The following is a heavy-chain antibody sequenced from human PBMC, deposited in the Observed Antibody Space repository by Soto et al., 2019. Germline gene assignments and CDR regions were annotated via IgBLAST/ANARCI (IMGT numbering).Heavy chain of an antibody. V-gene: IGHV3-21*01. CDR2: ISASSSSI. CDR3: VRDAYNRDAFDI. CDR1: GFNFITFS. D-gene: IGHD1-20*01. Sequence: DVQLVESGGGLVKPGGSLRLSFAASGFNFITFSMNWVRQAPGKGLEWVSSISASSSSIYYAESVKGRFTVSRDNAKNSRYLQMNSLTAEDTALYYCVRDAYNRDAFDIWGQGTTVTVSS. J-gene: IGHJ3*02.